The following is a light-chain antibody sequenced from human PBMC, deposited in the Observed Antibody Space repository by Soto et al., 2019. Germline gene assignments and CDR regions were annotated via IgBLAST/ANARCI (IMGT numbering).Light chain of an antibody. V-gene: IGKV3-20*01. CDR2: GAS. Sequence: EIVLTQSPVTLSLSPGERATLSCMAIQSVSSSYLAWYQQKPGQAPRVLIYGASSRATGIPDRLSGSGSGTDFTLTMSRLEPEDFAVYYCQQYGSSRTFGQGTKVDIK. CDR3: QQYGSSRT. CDR1: QSVSSSY. J-gene: IGKJ1*01.